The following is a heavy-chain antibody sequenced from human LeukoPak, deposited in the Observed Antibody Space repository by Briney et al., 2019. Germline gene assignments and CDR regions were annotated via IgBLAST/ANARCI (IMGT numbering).Heavy chain of an antibody. V-gene: IGHV3-23*01. J-gene: IGHJ1*01. Sequence: PGGSLRLSCAASGFTFSSYAMSWVRQAPGKGLEWVSGISGSGGSTYYADSVKGRFTISRDNSKNTLYLQMNSLRAEDTAVYYCAKDPWLTSEYFQHWGQGTLVTVSS. CDR3: AKDPWLTSEYFQH. D-gene: IGHD6-19*01. CDR2: ISGSGGST. CDR1: GFTFSSYA.